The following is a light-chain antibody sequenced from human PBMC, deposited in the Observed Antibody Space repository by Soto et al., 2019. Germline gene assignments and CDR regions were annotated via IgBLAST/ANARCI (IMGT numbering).Light chain of an antibody. CDR2: EVS. Sequence: QSVLTQPASVSGSPGQSITISCTGTSSDVGGYNYVSWHQLHPGKAPKLMVYEVSNRPSGVSNRFSGSKSGNTASLTISGLKAEDEADYYCSSYTRSSTYVFGTGTKVTXL. CDR1: SSDVGGYNY. CDR3: SSYTRSSTYV. V-gene: IGLV2-14*01. J-gene: IGLJ1*01.